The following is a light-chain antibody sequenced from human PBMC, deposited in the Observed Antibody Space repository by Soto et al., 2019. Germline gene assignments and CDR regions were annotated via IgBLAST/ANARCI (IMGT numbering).Light chain of an antibody. Sequence: DIQMTQSPSSVSASVGNRVTITCRASQNINSWLAWYQQKPGKAPKLLIYGTSSLQSGVPSRFNGSGSGTDFTLTISSLQPEDFATYYCQQTDNFPLTFGGGTKIEIK. CDR2: GTS. CDR3: QQTDNFPLT. CDR1: QNINSW. V-gene: IGKV1-12*01. J-gene: IGKJ4*01.